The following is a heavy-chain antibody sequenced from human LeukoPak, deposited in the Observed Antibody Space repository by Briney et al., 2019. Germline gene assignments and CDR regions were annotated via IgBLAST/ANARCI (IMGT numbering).Heavy chain of an antibody. J-gene: IGHJ3*02. CDR3: LYDSSGYSAFDI. CDR2: IKQDGSEK. D-gene: IGHD3-22*01. Sequence: PGGSLRLSCEASGFTFSRYWMSWVRQAPGKGLEWVANIKQDGSEKHYVDSVKGRFSISRDNAKKSLYLQMNSLRAEDTAVYYCLYDSSGYSAFDIWGQGTMVPVSS. V-gene: IGHV3-7*01. CDR1: GFTFSRYW.